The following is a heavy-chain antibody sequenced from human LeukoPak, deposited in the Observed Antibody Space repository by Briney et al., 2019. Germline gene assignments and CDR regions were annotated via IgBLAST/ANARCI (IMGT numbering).Heavy chain of an antibody. CDR3: GRVPGSYYVDFDY. Sequence: GGSLRLSCAASGFSLTSHFMTWVRQTPGKGLEWVAGISDSGDTTYHADSVKGRFTISRDNSKNTLYLQMNSLRAEDTALYYCGRVPGSYYVDFDYWGQGTLVTVSS. V-gene: IGHV3-23*01. D-gene: IGHD3-10*01. CDR2: ISDSGDTT. J-gene: IGHJ4*02. CDR1: GFSLTSHF.